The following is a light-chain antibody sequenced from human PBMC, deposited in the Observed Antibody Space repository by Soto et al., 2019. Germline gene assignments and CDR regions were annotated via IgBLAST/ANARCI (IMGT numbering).Light chain of an antibody. V-gene: IGLV2-14*01. CDR3: SSYTSSSTPYV. Sequence: QSALTQPASVSGPPGQSITISCTGTSSDVGGYNYVSWYQQHPGKAPKLMIYEVSNRPSGVSNRFSGSKSGNTASLTISGLQAGDEADYYCSSYTSSSTPYVFGTGTKVTVL. J-gene: IGLJ1*01. CDR2: EVS. CDR1: SSDVGGYNY.